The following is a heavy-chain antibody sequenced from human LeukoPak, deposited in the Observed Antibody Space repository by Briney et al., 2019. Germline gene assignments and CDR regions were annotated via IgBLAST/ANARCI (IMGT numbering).Heavy chain of an antibody. CDR3: AKDIGIAAAGVFDY. J-gene: IGHJ4*02. D-gene: IGHD6-13*01. Sequence: PGGSLSLSCPASGLTLDDYAMHWFRQAPGKGLEGVSGISWNSGSIGYADSVKGRFTISRDNAKNSLYLQMNSLRAEDTALYYCAKDIGIAAAGVFDYWGQGTLVTVSS. CDR1: GLTLDDYA. CDR2: ISWNSGSI. V-gene: IGHV3-9*01.